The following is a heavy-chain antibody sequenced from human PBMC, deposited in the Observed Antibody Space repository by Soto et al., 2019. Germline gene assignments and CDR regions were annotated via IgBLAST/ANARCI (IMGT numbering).Heavy chain of an antibody. D-gene: IGHD6-19*01. CDR1: GDSVSSNSAA. CDR3: ARDPVLYSSGWRNGIDP. Sequence: SQTLSLTCAISGDSVSSNSAAWNWIRQSPSRGLEWLGRTYYRSKWYNDYAVSVKSRITINPDTSKKQFSLQLNSVTPEDTAVYYCARDPVLYSSGWRNGIDPWGQGTLVTVSS. J-gene: IGHJ5*02. V-gene: IGHV6-1*01. CDR2: TYYRSKWYN.